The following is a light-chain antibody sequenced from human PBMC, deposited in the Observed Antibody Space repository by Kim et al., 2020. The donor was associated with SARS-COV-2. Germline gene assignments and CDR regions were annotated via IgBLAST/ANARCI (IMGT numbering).Light chain of an antibody. Sequence: QSVLTQPRSVSAAPGQKVTISCSGSSSNIENNYVSWYQQLPGTAPKLLIYDNNKRPSGIPDRFSGSKSGTSATLGITGLQTGDEADYYCGTWDSSLSVGVFGGGTQLTVL. CDR1: SSNIENNY. CDR2: DNN. J-gene: IGLJ3*02. V-gene: IGLV1-51*01. CDR3: GTWDSSLSVGV.